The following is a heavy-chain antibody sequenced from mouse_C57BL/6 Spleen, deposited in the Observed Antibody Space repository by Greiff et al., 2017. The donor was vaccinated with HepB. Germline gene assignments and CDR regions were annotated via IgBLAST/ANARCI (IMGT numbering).Heavy chain of an antibody. D-gene: IGHD2-2*01. CDR1: GYTFTSYW. V-gene: IGHV1-72*01. J-gene: IGHJ4*01. Sequence: VQLQQSGAELVKPGASVKLSCKASGYTFTSYWMHWVKQRPGRGLEWIGRIDPNSGGTKYNEKFKSKATLTVDKPSSTAYMQLSSLTSEDSAVYYCARGSMVTTGDYYAMDYWGQGTSVTVSS. CDR3: ARGSMVTTGDYYAMDY. CDR2: IDPNSGGT.